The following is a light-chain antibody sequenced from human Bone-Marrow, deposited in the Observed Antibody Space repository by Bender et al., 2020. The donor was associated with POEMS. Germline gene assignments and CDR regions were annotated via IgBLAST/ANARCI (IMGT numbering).Light chain of an antibody. J-gene: IGLJ2*01. CDR1: SSDIGGYNY. Sequence: QSALTQPASVSGSPGQSITISCTGTSSDIGGYNYVSWYQQHPGKAHRLVIFDVDNRPSGVSFRFSGSRSGNTASLAISGLQAGDEADDYCEAWDDSLNRPAFGGGTKLTVL. V-gene: IGLV2-14*01. CDR2: DVD. CDR3: EAWDDSLNRPA.